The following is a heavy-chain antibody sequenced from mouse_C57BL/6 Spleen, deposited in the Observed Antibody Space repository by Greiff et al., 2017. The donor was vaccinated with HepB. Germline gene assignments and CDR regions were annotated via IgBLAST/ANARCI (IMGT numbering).Heavy chain of an antibody. CDR3: ARGGATVVAEGYFDV. CDR2: IYPRDGST. CDR1: GYTFTSYD. D-gene: IGHD1-1*01. Sequence: QVQLKQSGPELVKPGASVKLSCKASGYTFTSYDINWVKQRPGQGLEWIGWIYPRDGSTKYNEKFKGKATLTVDTSSSTAYMELHSLTSEDSAVYFCARGGATVVAEGYFDVWGTGTTVTVSS. J-gene: IGHJ1*03. V-gene: IGHV1-85*01.